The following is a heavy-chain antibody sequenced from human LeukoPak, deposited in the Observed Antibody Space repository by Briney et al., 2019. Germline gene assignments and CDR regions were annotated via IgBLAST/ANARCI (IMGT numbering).Heavy chain of an antibody. Sequence: ASVKVSCKASGYTFTSYGISWVRQAPGQGLEWMGWISAYNGNTNYAQKRQGRITMTTEPSTSTAYMELRRMRSDDTAVYSCASDGYNSRGDYWGQGTLVTVSS. J-gene: IGHJ4*02. CDR2: ISAYNGNT. CDR3: ASDGYNSRGDY. D-gene: IGHD5-24*01. V-gene: IGHV1-18*01. CDR1: GYTFTSYG.